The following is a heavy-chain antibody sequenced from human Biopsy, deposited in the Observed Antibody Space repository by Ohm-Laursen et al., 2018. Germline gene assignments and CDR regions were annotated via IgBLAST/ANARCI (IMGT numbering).Heavy chain of an antibody. CDR3: ARDASPRGSGDVFDV. CDR1: GFTFNSYS. J-gene: IGHJ3*01. Sequence: SLRLSCSASGFTFNSYSMNWVRQAPGKGLEWVSSITRDSASIHYADSMKGRFTISRDNAKNSLYLEMSSLRAEDTALYYCARDASPRGSGDVFDVWGQGTMVTVSS. CDR2: ITRDSASI. D-gene: IGHD3-16*01. V-gene: IGHV3-21*06.